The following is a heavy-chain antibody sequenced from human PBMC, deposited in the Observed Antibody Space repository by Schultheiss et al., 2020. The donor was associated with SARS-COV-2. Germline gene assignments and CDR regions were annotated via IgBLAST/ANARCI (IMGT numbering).Heavy chain of an antibody. D-gene: IGHD3-3*01. CDR1: GYTFTSYD. V-gene: IGHV1-8*02. CDR2: MNPNSGNT. CDR3: ARRSGYYYFDY. J-gene: IGHJ4*02. Sequence: ASVKVSCKASGYTFTSYDINWVRQATGQGLEWMGWMNPNSGNTGYAQKFQGRVTMTRDTSTSTVYMELSSLRSEDTAVYYCARRSGYYYFDYWGQGTLVTVSS.